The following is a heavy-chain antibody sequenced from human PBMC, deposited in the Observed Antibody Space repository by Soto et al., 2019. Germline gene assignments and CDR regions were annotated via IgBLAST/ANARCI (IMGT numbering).Heavy chain of an antibody. Sequence: QVQLVQSGAEVKKPGSSVNVSCTASGDTFNFYTISCVRQAPGQGLEWMGRIIPMLGMSNYAQNFQGRVTMIADKSTSTAYMELSSLRSEDTALYYCATNYGSGSAHFDNWGQGTLVTVSS. V-gene: IGHV1-69*02. CDR2: IIPMLGMS. J-gene: IGHJ4*02. CDR3: ATNYGSGSAHFDN. D-gene: IGHD3-10*01. CDR1: GDTFNFYT.